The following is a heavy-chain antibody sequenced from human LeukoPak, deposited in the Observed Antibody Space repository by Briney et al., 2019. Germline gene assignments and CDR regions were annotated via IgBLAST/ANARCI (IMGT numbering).Heavy chain of an antibody. CDR2: IFDNENT. Sequence: SETLSLTCSVSGASISSHYWSWIRQPPGKGLEWLGNIFDNENTVYNPSLRSRLTISLDTSKSQFSLKLTSVTAADTAIYYCARVTLTTTARAFDIWGQGTMVTVSS. D-gene: IGHD1-14*01. V-gene: IGHV4-59*11. CDR3: ARVTLTTTARAFDI. J-gene: IGHJ3*02. CDR1: GASISSHY.